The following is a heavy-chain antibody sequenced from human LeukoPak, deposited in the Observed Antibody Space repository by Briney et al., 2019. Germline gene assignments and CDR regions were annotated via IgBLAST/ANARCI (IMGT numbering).Heavy chain of an antibody. J-gene: IGHJ4*02. CDR3: ARGGGGSWYGTVDY. Sequence: SETLSLTCAVYGGSFSGYYWSWIRQPPGKGLEWIGEINHSGSTNYNPSLKSRVTISVDTSKNQFSLKLNSVTAADTAMYYCARGGGGSWYGTVDYWGQGTLVTVSS. D-gene: IGHD6-13*01. CDR2: INHSGST. CDR1: GGSFSGYY. V-gene: IGHV4-34*01.